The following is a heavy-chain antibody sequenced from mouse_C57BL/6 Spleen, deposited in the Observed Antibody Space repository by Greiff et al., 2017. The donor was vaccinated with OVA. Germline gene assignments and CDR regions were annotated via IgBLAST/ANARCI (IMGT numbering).Heavy chain of an antibody. V-gene: IGHV1-63*01. CDR2: IYPGGGYT. CDR3: ARGAEYYFDY. Sequence: QVQLQQSGAELVRPGTSVKMSCKASGYTFTNYWIGWAKQRPGHGLEWIGDIYPGGGYTNYNEKFKGKATLTADKSSSTAYMQFSSLTSEDSAIYYCARGAEYYFDYWGQGTTLTVSS. J-gene: IGHJ2*01. CDR1: GYTFTNYW.